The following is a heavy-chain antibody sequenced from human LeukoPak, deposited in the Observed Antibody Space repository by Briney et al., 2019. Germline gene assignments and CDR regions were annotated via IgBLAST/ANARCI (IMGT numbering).Heavy chain of an antibody. V-gene: IGHV3-9*01. J-gene: IGHJ3*02. CDR3: AREVGAPQAFDI. Sequence: GGSLRLSCAASGFTFDDYAMHWVRQAPGKGLEWVSGISWNSGSIGYADSVKGRFTISRDNAKNSLYLQMNSLKAEDTAIYYCAREVGAPQAFDIWGQGTMVTVSS. CDR1: GFTFDDYA. D-gene: IGHD1-26*01. CDR2: ISWNSGSI.